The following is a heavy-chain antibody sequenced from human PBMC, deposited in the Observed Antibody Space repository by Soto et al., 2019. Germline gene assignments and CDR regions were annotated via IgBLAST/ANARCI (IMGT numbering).Heavy chain of an antibody. V-gene: IGHV1-18*01. CDR2: ISAYNGNT. CDR1: GYTFTSYG. Sequence: QVQLVQSGAEVKKPGASVQVSCKASGYTFTSYGISWVRPAPGQWLEWMGWISAYNGNTNYAQKLQGRVTMTTDTSTSTAYMELRSLRAGDTAVYYCARDCKGGICYFVGDDSYYMDVWGKGTTVTVSS. CDR3: ARDCKGGICYFVGDDSYYMDV. J-gene: IGHJ6*03. D-gene: IGHD2-15*01.